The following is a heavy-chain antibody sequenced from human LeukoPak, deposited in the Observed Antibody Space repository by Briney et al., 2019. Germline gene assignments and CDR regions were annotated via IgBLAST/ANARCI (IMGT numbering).Heavy chain of an antibody. D-gene: IGHD2-2*01. CDR1: GVSISSYY. V-gene: IGHV4-59*12. J-gene: IGHJ6*03. CDR2: IYYSGST. Sequence: SETLSLTCTVSGVSISSYYWSWIRQPPGKGLEWIGYIYYSGSTNYNPSLKSRVTISVDTSKNQFSLKLSSVTAADTAVYYCARLYCSSTSCRYGIYYYYMDVWGKGTTVTVSS. CDR3: ARLYCSSTSCRYGIYYYYMDV.